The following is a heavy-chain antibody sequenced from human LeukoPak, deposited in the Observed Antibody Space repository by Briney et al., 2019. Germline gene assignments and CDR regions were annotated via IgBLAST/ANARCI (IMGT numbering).Heavy chain of an antibody. D-gene: IGHD2-2*01. V-gene: IGHV1-2*02. CDR1: GYTFTGYY. CDR3: ARTLPRYCSSTSCSNWFDP. J-gene: IGHJ5*02. CDR2: INPNSGGT. Sequence: GASVKVSCKASGYTFTGYYMHWVRQAPGQGLEWMGWINPNSGGTNYAQKFQGRVTMTRDTSISTAYMELSRLRSDDTAVYYCARTLPRYCSSTSCSNWFDPWGQGTLVTVSS.